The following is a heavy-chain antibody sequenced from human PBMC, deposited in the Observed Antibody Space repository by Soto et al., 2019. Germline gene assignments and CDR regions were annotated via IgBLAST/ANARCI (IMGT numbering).Heavy chain of an antibody. CDR2: INAGYGNT. J-gene: IGHJ4*02. D-gene: IGHD7-27*01. V-gene: IGHV1-3*01. CDR1: GYTFSSYA. CDR3: ARDTGDGTFDF. Sequence: ASVKGSCRASGYTFSSYAMQWVRQAPGQRLEWMGWINAGYGNTKSSQKFQDRVTISRDTSASTAYMELTSLRSEGTAVYYCARDTGDGTFDFWGQGTLVTVSS.